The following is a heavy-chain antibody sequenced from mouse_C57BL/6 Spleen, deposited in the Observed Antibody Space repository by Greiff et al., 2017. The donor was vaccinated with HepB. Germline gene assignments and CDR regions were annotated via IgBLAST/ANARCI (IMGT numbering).Heavy chain of an antibody. Sequence: VQRVESGAELARPGASVKLSCKASGYTFTSYGISWVKQRTGQGLEWIGEIYPRSGNTYYNEKFKGKATLTADKSSSTAYMELRSLTSEDSAVYFCAKTYYYGEGGYYFDYWGQGTTLTVSS. CDR3: AKTYYYGEGGYYFDY. CDR1: GYTFTSYG. D-gene: IGHD1-1*01. V-gene: IGHV1-81*01. CDR2: IYPRSGNT. J-gene: IGHJ2*01.